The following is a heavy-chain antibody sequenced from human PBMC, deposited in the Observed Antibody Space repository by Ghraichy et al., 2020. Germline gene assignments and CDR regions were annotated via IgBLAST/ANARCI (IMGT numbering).Heavy chain of an antibody. V-gene: IGHV3-20*04. D-gene: IGHD2-15*01. CDR3: AREGLFCSDGSCPVNAFDN. CDR1: GFTFDDYG. J-gene: IGHJ3*02. CDR2: INWNGART. Sequence: GGSLRLSCAASGFTFDDYGMAWVRQVPGKGLEWVSGINWNGARTGYVDSVKGRFTISRDNAKNSRYLQMNNLRAEDTALYFCAREGLFCSDGSCPVNAFDNWGQVTMVTVSS.